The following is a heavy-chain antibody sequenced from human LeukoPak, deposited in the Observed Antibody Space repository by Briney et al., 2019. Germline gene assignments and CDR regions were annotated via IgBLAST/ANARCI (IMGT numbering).Heavy chain of an antibody. V-gene: IGHV3-20*04. CDR2: VSWNGGST. J-gene: IGHJ5*01. D-gene: IGHD1-1*01. Sequence: GGSLRLSCTASGFTFGNCGIYWVCKAQAPGLELVSVVSWNGGSTGYADSVKGRFTISRDNAKNSLYLQMTSLRAEDTALYYCAKEVDGNCGSRPPNWFDYWGQGTLVTVSS. CDR1: GFTFGNCG. CDR3: AKEVDGNCGSRPPNWFDY.